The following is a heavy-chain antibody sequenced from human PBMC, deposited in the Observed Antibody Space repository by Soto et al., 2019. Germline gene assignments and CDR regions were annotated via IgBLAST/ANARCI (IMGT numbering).Heavy chain of an antibody. J-gene: IGHJ5*02. Sequence: PSETLSLTCTVSGGSISSGDYYCSWIRQPPGKGLEWIGYIYYSGSTYYNPSLKSRVTISVDTSKNQFSLKLSSVTAADTAVYYCAREGEYSSSFGWFDPWGQGTLVTVSS. CDR3: AREGEYSSSFGWFDP. CDR1: GGSISSGDYY. CDR2: IYYSGST. D-gene: IGHD6-6*01. V-gene: IGHV4-30-4*01.